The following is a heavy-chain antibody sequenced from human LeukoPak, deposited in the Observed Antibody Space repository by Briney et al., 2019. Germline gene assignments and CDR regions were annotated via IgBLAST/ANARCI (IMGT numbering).Heavy chain of an antibody. Sequence: GGSLRLSCAASGLTFSIHWMNWIRQAPGKGLEWVSYISSSGSTIYYADSVKGRFTISRDNAKNSLYLQMNSLRAEDTAVYYCARSTTVTTGWKKHVNAFDIWGQGTMVTVSS. D-gene: IGHD4-17*01. CDR3: ARSTTVTTGWKKHVNAFDI. V-gene: IGHV3-48*04. CDR2: ISSSGSTI. CDR1: GLTFSIHW. J-gene: IGHJ3*02.